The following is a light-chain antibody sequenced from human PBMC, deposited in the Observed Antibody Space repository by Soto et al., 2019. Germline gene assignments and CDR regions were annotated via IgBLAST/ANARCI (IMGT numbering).Light chain of an antibody. Sequence: DIQMTQSPSSVSASVGDRVTITCRASQPISSWLVWYQQKPGKAPKLLIYSASSLQSGVPSRFSGSGSGTDFTLTITSLQPEDFATYFSQHANNFPLTFGQGTRLEIK. J-gene: IGKJ5*01. CDR3: QHANNFPLT. CDR2: SAS. CDR1: QPISSW. V-gene: IGKV1-12*01.